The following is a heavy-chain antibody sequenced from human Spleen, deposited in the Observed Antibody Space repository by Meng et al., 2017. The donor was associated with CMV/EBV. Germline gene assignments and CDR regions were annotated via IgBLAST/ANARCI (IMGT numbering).Heavy chain of an antibody. D-gene: IGHD5-18*01. CDR1: GGSSVGCY. V-gene: IGHV4-34*01. CDR2: MNQSGST. J-gene: IGHJ4*02. CDR3: ARLTVDTAIVTAFDY. Sequence: WVVELVTPAGSLPASGSVYGGSSVGCYGACIGQPPGKLLDWMGEMNQSGSTNCNPSLESRVTISVDTSKIQFSRNLSSLTAADTAVYFCARLTVDTAIVTAFDYWGQGTLVTVSS.